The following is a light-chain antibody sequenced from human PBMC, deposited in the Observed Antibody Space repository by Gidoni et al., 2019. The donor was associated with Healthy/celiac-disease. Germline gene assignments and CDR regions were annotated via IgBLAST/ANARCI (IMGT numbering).Light chain of an antibody. CDR1: QSLVYSDGNTY. CDR2: KVS. J-gene: IGKJ1*01. V-gene: IGKV2-30*01. Sequence: DVAMTQSPLSLPVTLGQPASISCRSSQSLVYSDGNTYLNWFQQRPGQSPRRLIYKVSNRDSGVPDRFSGSGSGTDFTLKISRVEAEDVGVYYCMQGTHWSTWTFGQGTKVEIK. CDR3: MQGTHWSTWT.